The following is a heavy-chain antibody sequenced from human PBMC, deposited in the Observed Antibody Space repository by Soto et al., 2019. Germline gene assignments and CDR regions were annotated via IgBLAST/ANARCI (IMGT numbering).Heavy chain of an antibody. V-gene: IGHV3-11*06. CDR2: IRTTGAYI. CDR3: ARDQKSSRVTTPMDL. CDR1: GFTFTDYY. Sequence: QVQLVESGGGLVRPCGSLRLSCTDSGFTFTDYYMRWIRQSPEKGLEWLAHIRTTGAYIKYADSVQGRLTVSRDNAKNSLYLQQNSLRAEDTAIYYCARDQKSSRVTTPMDLWGQGTLVTVS. J-gene: IGHJ5*02. D-gene: IGHD4-4*01.